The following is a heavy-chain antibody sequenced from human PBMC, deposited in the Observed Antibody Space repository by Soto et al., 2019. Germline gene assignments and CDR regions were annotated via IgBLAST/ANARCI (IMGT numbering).Heavy chain of an antibody. D-gene: IGHD6-19*01. J-gene: IGHJ4*02. Sequence: EGTLRRSCVASGCSRSIVGMHWVRQAQGKGLEWVGVTPFNENRKYYGDSVRGRFTISRDNSRNTVYLEMNTLRADDTAVYYCAKEESSGYYRTADYWGQGTPVTVSS. CDR2: TPFNENRK. CDR3: AKEESSGYYRTADY. V-gene: IGHV3-30*18. CDR1: GCSRSIVG.